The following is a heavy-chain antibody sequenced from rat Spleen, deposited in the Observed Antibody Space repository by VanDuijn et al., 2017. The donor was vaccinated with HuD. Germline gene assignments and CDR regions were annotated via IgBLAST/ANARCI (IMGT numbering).Heavy chain of an antibody. J-gene: IGHJ3*01. CDR3: TTATRDNYDWFAY. V-gene: IGHV5-27*01. CDR2: ISTGGGST. D-gene: IGHD1-5*01. CDR1: GFTFSNYY. Sequence: EVQLVESGGGLVQPGRSLKLSCAASGFTFSNYYMAWVRQAPTKGLEWVAYISTGGGSTYYRDSVKGRFTISRDNAKSTLYLQMDSLRSEDTATYYCTTATRDNYDWFAYWGQGTLVTVSS.